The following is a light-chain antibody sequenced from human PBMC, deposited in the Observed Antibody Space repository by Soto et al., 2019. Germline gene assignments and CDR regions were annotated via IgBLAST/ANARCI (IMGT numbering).Light chain of an antibody. Sequence: QSVLTQPASVSGSPGQSITISCTGTSSDIGYYNYVSWYQQYPGKAPKLMIYEVSYRPSGVSNRFSGSKSGNTASLTISGLQAEDEAAYYCSSYTSSSTYVFGIGTKVTVL. CDR2: EVS. CDR3: SSYTSSSTYV. V-gene: IGLV2-14*01. J-gene: IGLJ1*01. CDR1: SSDIGYYNY.